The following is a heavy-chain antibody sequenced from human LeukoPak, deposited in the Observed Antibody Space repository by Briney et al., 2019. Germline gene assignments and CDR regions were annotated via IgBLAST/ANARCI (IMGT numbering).Heavy chain of an antibody. CDR2: IWYDGSNK. V-gene: IGHV3-33*01. D-gene: IGHD1-7*01. Sequence: PGGSLRLSCKASGFTFRNYGMDWVRQAPGKGLEWVAIIWYDGSNKYYADSVKGRFTISRDNSKNTLYLQMNSLRAEDTAVYYCARGSGTTDWYLDLWGRGTLVTVSS. CDR1: GFTFRNYG. J-gene: IGHJ2*01. CDR3: ARGSGTTDWYLDL.